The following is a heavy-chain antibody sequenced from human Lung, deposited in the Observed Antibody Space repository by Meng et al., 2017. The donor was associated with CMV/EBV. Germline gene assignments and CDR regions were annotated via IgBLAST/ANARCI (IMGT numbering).Heavy chain of an antibody. V-gene: IGHV3-30*02. Sequence: GESLKISCAASGFSFAAYNIHWVRQAPGKGLEWVTIIKNDGGNDEKYYADSVMGRFTISGDISKNTLYLQMNSLRAEDTAVYYCARSERYFDWLPFDYWGQGTLVTVSS. CDR3: ARSERYFDWLPFDY. J-gene: IGHJ4*02. CDR1: GFSFAAYN. D-gene: IGHD3-9*01. CDR2: IKNDGGNDEK.